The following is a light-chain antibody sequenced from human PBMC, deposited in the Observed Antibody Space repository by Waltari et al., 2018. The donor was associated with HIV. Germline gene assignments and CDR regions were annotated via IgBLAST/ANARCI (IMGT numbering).Light chain of an antibody. J-gene: IGLJ2*01. CDR2: RNK. Sequence: QSVLTQPPSASGTPGQRVTISCSGGSSHIGSNTVHWYHQLPGTAPKLLIHRNKQRPSGVPDRFSCSKSGTSASLAISGLRSEDEADYYCAAWDDSLSVVVFGGGTKLTVL. CDR1: SSHIGSNT. CDR3: AAWDDSLSVVV. V-gene: IGLV1-47*01.